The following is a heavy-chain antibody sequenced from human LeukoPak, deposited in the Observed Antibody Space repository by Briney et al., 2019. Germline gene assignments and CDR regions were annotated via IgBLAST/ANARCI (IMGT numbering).Heavy chain of an antibody. Sequence: PGGSLRLSCAASSFVLSDYGMHWVRQAPGKGLEWVAFVRNDGSNEYYVGSVKGRFTISRDKSKNTLYLQMNSLRAEDTAVYSCAKESDSGYHSEGPKNWGLGTLVTVSS. V-gene: IGHV3-30*02. CDR1: SFVLSDYG. J-gene: IGHJ4*02. D-gene: IGHD5-12*01. CDR3: AKESDSGYHSEGPKN. CDR2: VRNDGSNE.